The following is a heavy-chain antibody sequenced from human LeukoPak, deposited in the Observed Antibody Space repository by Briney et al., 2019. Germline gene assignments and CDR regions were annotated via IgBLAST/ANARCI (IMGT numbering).Heavy chain of an antibody. Sequence: PSETLSLTCTVSGGSISSGSYYWSWIRQPAGKGLEWIGRIYTSGSTNYNPSLKSRVTISVDTSKNQFSLKLSSVTAADTAVYYCAREQTAGTYAFDIWGQGTMVTVSS. CDR1: GGSISSGSYY. V-gene: IGHV4-61*02. J-gene: IGHJ3*02. CDR2: IYTSGST. D-gene: IGHD6-13*01. CDR3: AREQTAGTYAFDI.